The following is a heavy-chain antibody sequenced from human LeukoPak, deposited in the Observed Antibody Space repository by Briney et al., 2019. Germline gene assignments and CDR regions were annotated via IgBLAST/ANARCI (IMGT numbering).Heavy chain of an antibody. Sequence: PGGSLRLSCAASGFTFSSYWMSWVRQAPGKGLEWVAVISYDGSNKYYADPVKGRFTISRDNSKNTLYLQMNSLRVEDTAVYYCAKDVRALNNYGSGSSGFYWGQGTLVTVSS. CDR2: ISYDGSNK. CDR1: GFTFSSYW. D-gene: IGHD3-10*01. V-gene: IGHV3-30*18. J-gene: IGHJ4*02. CDR3: AKDVRALNNYGSGSSGFY.